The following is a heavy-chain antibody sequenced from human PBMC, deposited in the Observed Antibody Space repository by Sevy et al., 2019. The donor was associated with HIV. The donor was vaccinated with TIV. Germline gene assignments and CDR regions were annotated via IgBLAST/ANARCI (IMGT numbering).Heavy chain of an antibody. J-gene: IGHJ5*02. CDR2: IYYSGNT. CDR3: AGVTGPSGWLDP. Sequence: SETLSLTCTVSGGPISNPDYNWSWIRQSPGKGLEWLGYIYYSGNTYYSPSLRSPISISIDTSRNQYSLTLMSVTAADTAVYFCAGVTGPSGWLDPWGQGALVTVSS. CDR1: GGPISNPDYN. D-gene: IGHD3-9*01. V-gene: IGHV4-30-4*01.